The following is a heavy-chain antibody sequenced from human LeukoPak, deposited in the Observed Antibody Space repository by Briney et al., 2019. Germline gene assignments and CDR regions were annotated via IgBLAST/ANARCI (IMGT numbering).Heavy chain of an antibody. CDR3: ARGHQNITMVRGVRGRHAFDI. CDR2: INHSGST. V-gene: IGHV4-34*01. J-gene: IGHJ3*02. Sequence: PSETLSLTCAVYGGSFSGYYWSWIRQPPGKGLEWIGEINHSGSTNYNPSLKSRVTISVDTSKNQFSLKLSSVTAADTAVYYCARGHQNITMVRGVRGRHAFDIWGQGTMVTVSS. D-gene: IGHD3-10*01. CDR1: GGSFSGYY.